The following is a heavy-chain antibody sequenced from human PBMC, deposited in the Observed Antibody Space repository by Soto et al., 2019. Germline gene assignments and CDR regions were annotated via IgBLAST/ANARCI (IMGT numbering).Heavy chain of an antibody. CDR3: AARGGSFTDFDY. V-gene: IGHV4-59*11. Sequence: PSETLSLTCTVSGGSISSHDWSWMRQHPGKGLEWIGYIFYSGSTYYNPSLKSRVTISVDRSKNQLSLKLSSVTAADTAVYYCAARGGSFTDFDYWGQGTLVTVSS. D-gene: IGHD1-26*01. CDR2: IFYSGST. J-gene: IGHJ4*02. CDR1: GGSISSHD.